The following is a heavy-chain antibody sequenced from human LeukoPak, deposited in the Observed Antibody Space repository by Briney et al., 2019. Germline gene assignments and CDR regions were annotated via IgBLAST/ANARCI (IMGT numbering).Heavy chain of an antibody. CDR2: ISYEGSNN. CDR1: GFTLSSYA. V-gene: IGHV3-30*01. Sequence: GGSLRLSCAASGFTLSSYAMHGVRPAPGKGVEGVEVISYEGSNNSYADSVKGRFTISRDNSKNTLYLQMNSLRAEDTAVYYCARDPIYIAAAGTGDDWGQGTLVTVSA. J-gene: IGHJ4*02. CDR3: ARDPIYIAAAGTGDD. D-gene: IGHD6-13*01.